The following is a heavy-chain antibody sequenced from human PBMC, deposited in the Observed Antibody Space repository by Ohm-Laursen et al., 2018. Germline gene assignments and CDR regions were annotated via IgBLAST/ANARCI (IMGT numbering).Heavy chain of an antibody. J-gene: IGHJ4*02. CDR3: ASRRVGAGVVDY. D-gene: IGHD1-26*01. CDR2: ISSSSTI. V-gene: IGHV3-48*03. CDR1: GFTFNSYE. Sequence: SLRLSCTASGFTFNSYEMNWVRQAPGKGLEWVSYISSSSTIYYADSVKGRFTISRDNAKNSLYLQMNSLRAEDTAVYYCASRRVGAGVVDYWGQGTLVTVSS.